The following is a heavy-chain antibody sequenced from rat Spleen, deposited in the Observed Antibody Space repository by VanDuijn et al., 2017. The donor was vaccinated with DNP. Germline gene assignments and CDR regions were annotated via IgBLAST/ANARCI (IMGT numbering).Heavy chain of an antibody. CDR1: GYSITSNY. CDR2: ISYSGST. Sequence: EVQLQESGPGLVKPSQSLSLTCSVTGYSITSNYWGWIRKFPGNKMEWIGHISYSGSTSYNPSLKSRISITRDTSKNQFFLQLNSVTTEDTDTYYCERGLITIAAIGLGWGQGVMVTVSS. V-gene: IGHV3-1*01. CDR3: ERGLITIAAIGLG. D-gene: IGHD1-2*01. J-gene: IGHJ2*01.